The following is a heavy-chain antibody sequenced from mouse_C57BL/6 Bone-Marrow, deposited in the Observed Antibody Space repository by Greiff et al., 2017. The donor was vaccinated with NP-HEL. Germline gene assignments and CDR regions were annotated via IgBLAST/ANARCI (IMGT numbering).Heavy chain of an antibody. CDR1: GYTFTSYW. V-gene: IGHV1-64*01. CDR2: IHPNSGST. J-gene: IGHJ2*01. CDR3: ARGTPFYPYYFDY. Sequence: QVQLQQPGAELVKPGASVKLSCKASGYTFTSYWMHWVKQRPGQGLEWIGMIHPNSGSTNYNEKFKSKATLTVDKSSSTAYMQLISLTSEDSAVYYCARGTPFYPYYFDYWGQGTTLTVSS.